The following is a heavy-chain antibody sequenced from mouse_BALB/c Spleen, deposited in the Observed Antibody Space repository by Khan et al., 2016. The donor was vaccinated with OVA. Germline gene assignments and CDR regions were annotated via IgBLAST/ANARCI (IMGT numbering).Heavy chain of an antibody. Sequence: QVRLQQSGTELARPGASVYLSCKVSGYTFTDFYIYWVKQRSGQSLVWSGEILPGSGDTYYNAYIKGKVSLTADKSSSTAYMQFSSLTSEATAVYLCARTNYFGYTFAYWGQGTLVTVSA. D-gene: IGHD1-2*01. J-gene: IGHJ3*01. CDR2: ILPGSGDT. V-gene: IGHV1-77*01. CDR1: GYTFTDFY. CDR3: ARTNYFGYTFAY.